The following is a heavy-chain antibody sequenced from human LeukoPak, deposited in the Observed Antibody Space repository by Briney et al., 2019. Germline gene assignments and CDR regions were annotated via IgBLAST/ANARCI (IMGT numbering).Heavy chain of an antibody. CDR3: ASDNYYYDSSCYSET. Sequence: SETLSLTCTVSGGSISSYHWSWIRQPPGKGLEWIGYIYYSGSTNYNPSLKSRVTISVDTSKNQFSLKLSSVTAADTAVYYCASDNYYYDSSCYSETWGQRTLVTVSS. J-gene: IGHJ5*02. D-gene: IGHD3-22*01. V-gene: IGHV4-59*01. CDR2: IYYSGST. CDR1: GGSISSYH.